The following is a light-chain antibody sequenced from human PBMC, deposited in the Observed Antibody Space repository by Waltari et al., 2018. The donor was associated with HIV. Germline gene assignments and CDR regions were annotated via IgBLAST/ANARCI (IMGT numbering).Light chain of an antibody. CDR1: SSDVGGYNY. J-gene: IGLJ1*01. Sequence: QSALTQPASVSGSPGQSITISCTGTSSDVGGYNYFSWYQQHPGKAPKFMIYEVSNRPSGVSKRFSGSKSGNTASLTISGLQAEDEADYYCSSYTSTSTGVFGTGTKVTVL. CDR3: SSYTSTSTGV. V-gene: IGLV2-14*01. CDR2: EVS.